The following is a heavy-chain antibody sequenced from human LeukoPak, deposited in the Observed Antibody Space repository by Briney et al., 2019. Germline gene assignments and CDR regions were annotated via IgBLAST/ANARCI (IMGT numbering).Heavy chain of an antibody. Sequence: ASVKVSCKSSGYTFTDYGITWVRQAPGQGLQWMGWISTYNGNTNYAQQLQGRVTMTTDTAASTAYMEVRSLRSDDTAVYYCARTPDYYYGSGSSSFFDYWGQGTLVTVSS. J-gene: IGHJ4*02. D-gene: IGHD3-10*01. V-gene: IGHV1-18*01. CDR3: ARTPDYYYGSGSSSFFDY. CDR1: GYTFTDYG. CDR2: ISTYNGNT.